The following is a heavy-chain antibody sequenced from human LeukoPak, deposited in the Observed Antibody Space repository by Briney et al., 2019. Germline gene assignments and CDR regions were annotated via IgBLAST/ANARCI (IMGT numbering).Heavy chain of an antibody. Sequence: PGGSLRLSYAPSGFTFSSYAMSWVRQAPGKGLEWVAVISGGGSGTYYADSVRDRFTISRDNSKNTVYLQMNSLRVEDTAVYYCARDRYSSSLDAFDIWGQGTMVTVSS. D-gene: IGHD6-13*01. J-gene: IGHJ3*02. CDR3: ARDRYSSSLDAFDI. CDR1: GFTFSSYA. V-gene: IGHV3-23*01. CDR2: ISGGGSGT.